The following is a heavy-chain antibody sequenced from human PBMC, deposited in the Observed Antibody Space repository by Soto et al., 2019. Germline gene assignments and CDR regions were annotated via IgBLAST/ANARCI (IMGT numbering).Heavy chain of an antibody. CDR2: ISYDGSNK. CDR3: ARDQSMVWGVIIDY. D-gene: IGHD3-10*01. Sequence: QVQLVESGGGVVQPGRSLRLSCAASGFTFSSYAMHWVRQAPGKGLEWVAVISYDGSNKYYADSVKGRFTISRDNSKNTLYLQMNSLRAEDTAVYYCARDQSMVWGVIIDYWGQGTLVTVSS. CDR1: GFTFSSYA. V-gene: IGHV3-30-3*01. J-gene: IGHJ4*02.